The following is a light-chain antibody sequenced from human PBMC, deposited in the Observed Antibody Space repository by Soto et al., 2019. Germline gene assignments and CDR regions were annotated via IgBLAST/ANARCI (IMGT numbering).Light chain of an antibody. V-gene: IGKV3-11*01. CDR1: QGVSSY. J-gene: IGKJ1*01. CDR3: QQRSNWPPWT. Sequence: EIVLTQAPATLSSSPGERATLSCRASQGVSSYLAWYQQKPGQAPRLLIYHASNRATGIQARFSGSGSGTNFTLTTSSLEPEDFALYYCQQRSNWPPWTFGQGTKVEIK. CDR2: HAS.